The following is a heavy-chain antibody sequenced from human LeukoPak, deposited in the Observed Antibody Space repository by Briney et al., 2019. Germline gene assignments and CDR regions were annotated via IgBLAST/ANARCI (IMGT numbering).Heavy chain of an antibody. CDR2: ISAYNGNT. J-gene: IGHJ4*02. CDR3: SLGYCSGGSCYYDY. V-gene: IGHV1-18*04. CDR1: GYTFTSYG. D-gene: IGHD2-15*01. Sequence: GASVKVSCKASGYTFTSYGISWVRQAPGQGLEWMGWISAYNGNTNYAQKLQGRVTMTTGTSTSTAYMELRSLRSDDTAVYYCSLGYCSGGSCYYDYWGQGTLVTVSS.